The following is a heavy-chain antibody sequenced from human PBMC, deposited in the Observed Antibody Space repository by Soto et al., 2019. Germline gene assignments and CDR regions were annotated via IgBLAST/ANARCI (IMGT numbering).Heavy chain of an antibody. Sequence: GSLRLSCSASGFTFSTYAMHWVRQAPGKGLEYVSDISNNGGSTNYADSVKGRFIISRDNSRNMVYLQVSSLRAEDTAVYYCMVRGISRPYWGQGTLVTVSS. CDR2: ISNNGGST. D-gene: IGHD3-10*01. CDR1: GFTFSTYA. V-gene: IGHV3-64D*06. J-gene: IGHJ4*02. CDR3: MVRGISRPY.